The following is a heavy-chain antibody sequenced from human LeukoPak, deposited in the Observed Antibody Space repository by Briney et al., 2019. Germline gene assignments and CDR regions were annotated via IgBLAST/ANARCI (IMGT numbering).Heavy chain of an antibody. Sequence: GGSLRLSCAASGFTFSSYAMHWVRQAPGKGLEWVSYISSSGSTIYYADSVKGRFTISRDNAKNSLYLQMNSLRAEDTAVYYCARHSSSWYFDYWGQGTLVTVSS. CDR1: GFTFSSYA. CDR2: ISSSGSTI. V-gene: IGHV3-48*04. D-gene: IGHD6-13*01. J-gene: IGHJ4*02. CDR3: ARHSSSWYFDY.